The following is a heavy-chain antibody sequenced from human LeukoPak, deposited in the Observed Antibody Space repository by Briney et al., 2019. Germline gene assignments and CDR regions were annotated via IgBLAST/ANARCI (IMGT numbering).Heavy chain of an antibody. CDR1: GGSITSGSFY. D-gene: IGHD3-3*01. Sequence: SETLSLTCTVSGGSITSGSFYWGWIRQPPGKGLEWIGSIYYSGSTYYNPSLKSRITMSLDTSKNHFSLKLSSVTAADTAVYYCVRDKSFEVVNFFDSWGQGTLVTVPS. J-gene: IGHJ4*02. CDR2: IYYSGST. CDR3: VRDKSFEVVNFFDS. V-gene: IGHV4-39*07.